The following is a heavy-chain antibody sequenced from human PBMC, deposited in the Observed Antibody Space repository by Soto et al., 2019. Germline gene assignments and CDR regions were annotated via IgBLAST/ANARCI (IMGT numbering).Heavy chain of an antibody. J-gene: IGHJ4*02. Sequence: QVQLQESGPGLVKPSQTLSLTCTVSGGSISSGGYYWSWIRQHPGKGLEWIGYIYYSGSTYYNPSLKSRVTISVDTSKNQFSLKLSSVTAADTAVCYCARGYYDSSGYYYFDYWGQGTLVTVSS. V-gene: IGHV4-31*03. CDR1: GGSISSGGYY. CDR2: IYYSGST. D-gene: IGHD3-22*01. CDR3: ARGYYDSSGYYYFDY.